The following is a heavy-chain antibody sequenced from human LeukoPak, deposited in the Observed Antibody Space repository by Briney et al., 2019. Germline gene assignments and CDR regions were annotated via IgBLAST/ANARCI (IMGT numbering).Heavy chain of an antibody. CDR3: AKEGLGIYYGSTSEFDY. Sequence: GGSLRLSCAASGHPYNSYGKLGAPGARDRGLVWVAFIRYDGSNKLCADSVKGRFTNSRNNSKNTLYLQMNSLRAEDTAVQYCAKEGLGIYYGSTSEFDYWCQGTRAIVSS. J-gene: IGHJ4*02. CDR2: IRYDGSNK. D-gene: IGHD3-10*01. V-gene: IGHV3-30*02. CDR1: GHPYNSYG.